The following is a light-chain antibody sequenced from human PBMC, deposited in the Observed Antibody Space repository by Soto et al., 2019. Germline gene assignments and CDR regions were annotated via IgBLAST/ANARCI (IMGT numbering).Light chain of an antibody. CDR1: SSNIGAGYD. J-gene: IGLJ1*01. Sequence: QSVLSRPPSVSGAPGQRVTISCTGSSSNIGAGYDAHWFQQVPGTAPKLLIYGSTNRPSGVPDRFSGSKSGTSASLAITGLQAEDEADYYCQSYDSSLGGNYVFGTGTKVTVL. V-gene: IGLV1-40*01. CDR3: QSYDSSLGGNYV. CDR2: GST.